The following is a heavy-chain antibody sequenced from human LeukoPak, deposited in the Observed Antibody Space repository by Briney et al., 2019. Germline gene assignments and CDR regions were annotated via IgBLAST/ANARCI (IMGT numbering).Heavy chain of an antibody. CDR3: ARGGYCSSTSCYTTWFDP. Sequence: PSETLSLTCAVYGGSFSGYYWSWIRRPPGKGLEWIGEINHSGSTNYNPSLKSRVTISVDTSKNQFSLKLSSVTAADTAVYYCARGGYCSSTSCYTTWFDPWGQGTLVTVSS. V-gene: IGHV4-34*01. J-gene: IGHJ5*02. D-gene: IGHD2-2*02. CDR2: INHSGST. CDR1: GGSFSGYY.